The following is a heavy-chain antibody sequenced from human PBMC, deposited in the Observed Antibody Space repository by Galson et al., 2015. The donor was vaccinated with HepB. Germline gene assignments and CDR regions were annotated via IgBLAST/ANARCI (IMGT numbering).Heavy chain of an antibody. J-gene: IGHJ3*02. CDR2: ISYDGSNK. Sequence: SLRLSCAASGFTFSSYAMHWVRQAPGKGLEWVAVISYDGSNKYYTDSVKGRFTISRDNSKNTLYLQMNSLRAEDTAVYYWAKDKGLYQLRVWDAFVIWGQGTMVTVSS. CDR1: GFTFSSYA. CDR3: AKDKGLYQLRVWDAFVI. V-gene: IGHV3-30*18. D-gene: IGHD2-2*01.